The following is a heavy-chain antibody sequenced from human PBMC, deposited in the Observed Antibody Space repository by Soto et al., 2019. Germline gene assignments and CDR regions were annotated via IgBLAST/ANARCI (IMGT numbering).Heavy chain of an antibody. V-gene: IGHV1-18*01. CDR3: AREGYFNDYGDYDPSYYYYYYMDV. D-gene: IGHD4-17*01. CDR1: GYTFTSYG. CDR2: ISAYNGNT. J-gene: IGHJ6*03. Sequence: ASVKVSCKASGYTFTSYGISWVRQAPGQGLEWMGWISAYNGNTNYAQKLQGRVTMTTDTSTSTAYMELRSLRSDDTAVYYCAREGYFNDYGDYDPSYYYYYYMDVWGKGTTVTVSS.